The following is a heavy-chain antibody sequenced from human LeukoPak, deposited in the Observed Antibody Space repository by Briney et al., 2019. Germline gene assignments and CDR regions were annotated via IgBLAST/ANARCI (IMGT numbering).Heavy chain of an antibody. CDR2: ISYDGSNK. V-gene: IGHV3-30-3*01. Sequence: PGRSLRLSCAASGFTFSSYAIHWVRQAPGKGLEWVAVISYDGSNKYYADSVKGRFTISRDNSKNTLYLQMNSLRAEDTAVYYCARDRLTGFDAFDIWGQGTMVTVSS. D-gene: IGHD7-27*01. CDR1: GFTFSSYA. CDR3: ARDRLTGFDAFDI. J-gene: IGHJ3*02.